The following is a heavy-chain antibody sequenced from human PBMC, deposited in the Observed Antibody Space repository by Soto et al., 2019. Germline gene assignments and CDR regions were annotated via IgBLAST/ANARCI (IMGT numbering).Heavy chain of an antibody. CDR3: ARLYTFWSLDFDF. Sequence: PGESLKISCNGSGYIFTNYWITWVRQMPGKGLEWMGKIDPTDSYTNYSPSFQGHVTISADKSISTAYLQWSSLKASDTAMYYCARLYTFWSLDFDFWGQGTLVTVLL. J-gene: IGHJ4*02. V-gene: IGHV5-10-1*01. CDR2: IDPTDSYT. CDR1: GYIFTNYW. D-gene: IGHD3-3*01.